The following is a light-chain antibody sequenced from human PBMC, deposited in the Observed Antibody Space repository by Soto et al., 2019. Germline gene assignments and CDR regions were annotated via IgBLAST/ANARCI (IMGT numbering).Light chain of an antibody. CDR2: DAS. Sequence: EIVMPQSPATLSVSPGERATLSCRARQSISSYLAWYQKKPGQAPRLLNYDASNRATGIPARFSGSGSGTDFTLTISSLESEDFAVYYCQQRSNFITFGQGTRLEIK. J-gene: IGKJ5*01. V-gene: IGKV3-11*01. CDR1: QSISSY. CDR3: QQRSNFIT.